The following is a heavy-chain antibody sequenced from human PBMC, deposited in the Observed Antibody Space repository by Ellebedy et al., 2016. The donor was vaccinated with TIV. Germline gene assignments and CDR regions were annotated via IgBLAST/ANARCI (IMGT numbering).Heavy chain of an antibody. J-gene: IGHJ3*02. CDR2: IHTGGDT. Sequence: GGSLRLSCAASGLTVSSTYMSWVRQAPGKGLEWISVIHTGGDTTYADSVKGRFPMSRDTSKNTVHLQINSVRVEDTAVYYCAGETFNDVDLIKWGVLDTWGQGTMVTVSS. CDR3: AGETFNDVDLIKWGVLDT. D-gene: IGHD1-1*01. V-gene: IGHV3-66*01. CDR1: GLTVSSTY.